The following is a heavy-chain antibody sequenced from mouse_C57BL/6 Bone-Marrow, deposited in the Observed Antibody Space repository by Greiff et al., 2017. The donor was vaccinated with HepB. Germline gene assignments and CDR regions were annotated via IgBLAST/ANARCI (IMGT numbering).Heavy chain of an antibody. Sequence: VKLQESGPELVKPGASVKISCKASGYAFSSSWMNWVKQRPGKGLEWIGRIYPGDGDTNYNGKFKGKATLTADKSSSTAYMQLSSLTSEDSAVYFCAADYYGSRDAMDYWGQGTSVTVSS. J-gene: IGHJ4*01. D-gene: IGHD1-1*01. CDR1: GYAFSSSW. CDR3: AADYYGSRDAMDY. CDR2: IYPGDGDT. V-gene: IGHV1-82*01.